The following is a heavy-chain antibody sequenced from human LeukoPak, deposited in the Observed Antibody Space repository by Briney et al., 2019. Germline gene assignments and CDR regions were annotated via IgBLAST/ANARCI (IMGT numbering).Heavy chain of an antibody. D-gene: IGHD2-2*01. V-gene: IGHV1-3*01. CDR1: GHTSTTYA. CDR3: ARGYCSSTSCYMDV. J-gene: IGHJ6*02. Sequence: ASVKVSCKASGHTSTTYAIHWVRQAPGQGLEWMGWINAGNGNIKYSQKLLGRVTIIGDTSASTAYMELSSLRSEDTAVYYCARGYCSSTSCYMDVWGQGTTVT. CDR2: INAGNGNI.